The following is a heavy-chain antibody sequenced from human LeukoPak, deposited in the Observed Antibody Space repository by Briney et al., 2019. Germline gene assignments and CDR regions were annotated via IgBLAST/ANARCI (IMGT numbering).Heavy chain of an antibody. CDR3: ARDLNWETY. V-gene: IGHV3-7*01. CDR2: IKTDGSLI. Sequence: PGGSLRLSCAASGFTFTRYWMSWVRQPPGKGLEWVANIKTDGSLIYYVDSVKGRFTISRDNAKNSLYLQMNSLRVEDTAVYYCARDLNWETYWGQGTLVSVSS. J-gene: IGHJ4*02. D-gene: IGHD7-27*01. CDR1: GFTFTRYW.